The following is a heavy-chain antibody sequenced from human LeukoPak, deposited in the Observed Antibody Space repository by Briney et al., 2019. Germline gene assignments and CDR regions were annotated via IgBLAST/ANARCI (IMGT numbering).Heavy chain of an antibody. CDR1: GSTFTGYY. D-gene: IGHD5-24*01. Sequence: RASVKVSCKASGSTFTGYYMHWVRQAPGQGLEWMGRINPNSGDTNYAQKFQGRVTMTRDTSISTAYMELSRLRSDDTAVYYCARGLGRDGYNAPGDYWGQGTLVTVSS. V-gene: IGHV1-2*06. CDR2: INPNSGDT. J-gene: IGHJ4*02. CDR3: ARGLGRDGYNAPGDY.